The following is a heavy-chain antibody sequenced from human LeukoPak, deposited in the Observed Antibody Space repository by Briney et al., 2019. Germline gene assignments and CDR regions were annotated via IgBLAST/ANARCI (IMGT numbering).Heavy chain of an antibody. CDR1: GFTFNNYG. CDR3: ARVEYSSGWRGGDY. CDR2: ISGSSGST. Sequence: SGGSLRLSCAASGFTFNNYGMTWVRQAPGKGLEWVSVISGSSGSTYYADSVKGRFTISRDNSKNTLYLQMNSLRAEDTAVYYCARVEYSSGWRGGDYWGQGTLVTVSS. J-gene: IGHJ4*02. V-gene: IGHV3-23*01. D-gene: IGHD6-19*01.